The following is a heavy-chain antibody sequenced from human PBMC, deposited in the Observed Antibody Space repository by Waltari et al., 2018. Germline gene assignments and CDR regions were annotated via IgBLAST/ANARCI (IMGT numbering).Heavy chain of an antibody. Sequence: EVQLLESGGGLVQPGGSLRLSCAASGFTFSSYAMSWVRQAPGKGLEWVSAISGSGGSTYYADSVKGRFTISRDNSKNTLYLQMNSLRAEDTAVYYCAKDLTRLGEVYRYYYGMDVWGQGTTVTVSS. CDR2: ISGSGGST. CDR3: AKDLTRLGEVYRYYYGMDV. J-gene: IGHJ6*02. V-gene: IGHV3-23*01. CDR1: GFTFSSYA. D-gene: IGHD3-16*01.